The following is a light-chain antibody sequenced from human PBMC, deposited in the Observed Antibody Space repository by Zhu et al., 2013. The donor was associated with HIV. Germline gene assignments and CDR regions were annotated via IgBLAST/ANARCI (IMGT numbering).Light chain of an antibody. Sequence: DIQMTQSPSSLSASVGDRVTITCRASQSISTYLNWYQQKPGKAPKLLIYAASSLQSGVPSRFSGSGSGTDFTLTISSLQPEDFATYYCQQADKFPITFGGGTKVEIK. J-gene: IGKJ4*01. V-gene: IGKV1-39*01. CDR1: QSISTY. CDR3: QQADKFPIT. CDR2: AAS.